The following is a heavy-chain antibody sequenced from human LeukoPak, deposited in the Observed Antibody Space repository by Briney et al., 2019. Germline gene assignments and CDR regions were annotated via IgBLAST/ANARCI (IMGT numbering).Heavy chain of an antibody. CDR1: GYTFTGYY. D-gene: IGHD3-10*01. J-gene: IGHJ4*02. CDR2: INPNSGGT. Sequence: ASVKVSCKASGYTFTGYYMHWVRQAPGQGLEWMGWINPNSGGTNYAQKFQGWVTMTRDTSISTAYMELSRLRSDDTAVYYCARVGYYGSGSYYTYWGQGTLVTVSS. CDR3: ARVGYYGSGSYYTY. V-gene: IGHV1-2*04.